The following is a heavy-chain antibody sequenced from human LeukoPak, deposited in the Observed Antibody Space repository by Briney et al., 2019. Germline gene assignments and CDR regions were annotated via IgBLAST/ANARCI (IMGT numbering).Heavy chain of an antibody. CDR1: GFTLGDSV. Sequence: GGSLRLSCTASGFTLGDSVMSWVRQAAGKGLEWVGFISSKAYGGTTEYADSVKGRFTISRDDSKDIAYLQMNSLKPQDTAVYYYSREVVAATHWYDPWGQGTLVTVSS. CDR2: ISSKAYGGTT. CDR3: SREVVAATHWYDP. V-gene: IGHV3-49*04. D-gene: IGHD3-22*01. J-gene: IGHJ5*02.